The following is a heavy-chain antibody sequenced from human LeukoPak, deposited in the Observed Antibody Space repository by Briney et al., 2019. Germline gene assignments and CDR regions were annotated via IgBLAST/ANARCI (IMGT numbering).Heavy chain of an antibody. Sequence: QSLKTSCKGAGYSFTSYWIGWVRQMPRKGLEWMGIIYPGDSHTRYSPSFQGQVTLSADKSISPAYLQWSSLKASDTAMYYCAKQGRYCSGGSCYSGSWGQGTLVTVSS. CDR1: GYSFTSYW. J-gene: IGHJ5*02. V-gene: IGHV5-51*01. CDR2: IYPGDSHT. D-gene: IGHD2-15*01. CDR3: AKQGRYCSGGSCYSGS.